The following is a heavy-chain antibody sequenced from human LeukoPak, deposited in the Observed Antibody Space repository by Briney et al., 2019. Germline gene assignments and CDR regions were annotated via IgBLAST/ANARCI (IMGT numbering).Heavy chain of an antibody. D-gene: IGHD6-13*01. CDR3: ARDLAAAAT. J-gene: IGHJ1*01. Sequence: PGGSLRLSCAGSGFTFRSYWMSWVRQAPGKGLEWVANINQDGSERHYVDSVKGRFTISRDNAKNSLYLQMNSLRVEDTAVYYCARDLAAAATWGQGTLVTVSS. V-gene: IGHV3-7*03. CDR1: GFTFRSYW. CDR2: INQDGSER.